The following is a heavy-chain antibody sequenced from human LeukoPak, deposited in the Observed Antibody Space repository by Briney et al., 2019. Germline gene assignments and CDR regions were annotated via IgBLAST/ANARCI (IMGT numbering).Heavy chain of an antibody. CDR1: GGSISNYY. Sequence: SETLSLTCTVSGGSISNYYWTWIRQPPGKGLEWIGFVYYTGSTNYNPSLKSRVTISGDTSKNLFSLKINSVTAADTAVYYCARYGSGWDYWGQGTLVTVSS. CDR2: VYYTGST. V-gene: IGHV4-59*08. D-gene: IGHD6-19*01. J-gene: IGHJ4*02. CDR3: ARYGSGWDY.